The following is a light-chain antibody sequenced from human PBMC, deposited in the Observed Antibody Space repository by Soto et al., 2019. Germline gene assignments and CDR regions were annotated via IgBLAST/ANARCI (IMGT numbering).Light chain of an antibody. Sequence: DIPMTQSASSLSASVGDRVTITCRASQSISSNLNWHQQKPGKAPKVLIYAASSLQSGVPSRFSGSGSGTDFTLTISSLQPEDFATYYCQQSYSITSTFGQGTKLEIK. CDR1: QSISSN. J-gene: IGKJ2*01. V-gene: IGKV1-39*01. CDR2: AAS. CDR3: QQSYSITST.